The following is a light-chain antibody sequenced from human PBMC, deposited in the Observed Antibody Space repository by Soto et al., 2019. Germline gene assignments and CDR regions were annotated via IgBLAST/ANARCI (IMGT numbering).Light chain of an antibody. CDR1: QSVSSSF. J-gene: IGKJ1*01. V-gene: IGKV3-20*01. Sequence: EIVLTQSPGTLSLSPGERATLSCRASQSVSSSFLAWYQQKPGQAPRLLFYGASSRATGIPDRFSGSGSGTDFTLTISRLEPEDFAVYYCQQYGSSPRTFDQGTKVEIK. CDR3: QQYGSSPRT. CDR2: GAS.